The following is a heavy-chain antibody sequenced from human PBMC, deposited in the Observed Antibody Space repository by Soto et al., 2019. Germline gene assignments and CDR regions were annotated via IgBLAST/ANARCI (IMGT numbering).Heavy chain of an antibody. CDR1: EFTYRSYA. CDR2: ITASADTT. J-gene: IGHJ3*02. Sequence: GGSLRLSCEASEFTYRSYAMSWVRQAPGKGLEWVSAITASADTTYYADSVKGRFTISRDNSKNTLYLRMNSLRAEDTAVYYCAKVRPLRDCTSTSCLGAFDIWGQGTMVTVSS. D-gene: IGHD2-2*01. CDR3: AKVRPLRDCTSTSCLGAFDI. V-gene: IGHV3-23*01.